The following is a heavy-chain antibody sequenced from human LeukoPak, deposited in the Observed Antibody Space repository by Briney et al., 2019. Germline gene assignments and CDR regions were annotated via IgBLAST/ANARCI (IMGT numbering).Heavy chain of an antibody. Sequence: SETLSLTCAVSGGSISSSNWWSWVRQPPGKGLEWIGEIYHSGSTNHNPSLKSRVTISVDKSKNQFSLKLSSVTAADTAVYYCARDSGGYSYGPYFDYWGQGTLVTVSS. CDR3: ARDSGGYSYGPYFDY. D-gene: IGHD5-18*01. J-gene: IGHJ4*02. V-gene: IGHV4-4*02. CDR2: IYHSGST. CDR1: GGSISSSNW.